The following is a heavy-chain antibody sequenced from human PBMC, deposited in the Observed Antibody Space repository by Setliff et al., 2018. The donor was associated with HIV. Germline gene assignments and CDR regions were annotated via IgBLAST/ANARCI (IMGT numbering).Heavy chain of an antibody. J-gene: IGHJ5*01. Sequence: GGSLRLSCAASGFTLSSYPMSWVRQSPGKGPEWVSAISDGGGSTYYAVSVKGRFTISRDNSKNTLYLQMNSLRVEDTAVYYLAKEPKLGGIAAPLDSWGQGTLVTVSS. D-gene: IGHD6-6*01. CDR2: ISDGGGST. CDR3: AKEPKLGGIAAPLDS. V-gene: IGHV3-23*01. CDR1: GFTLSSYP.